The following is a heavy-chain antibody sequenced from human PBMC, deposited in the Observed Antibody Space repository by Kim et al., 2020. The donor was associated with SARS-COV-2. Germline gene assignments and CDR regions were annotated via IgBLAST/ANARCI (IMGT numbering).Heavy chain of an antibody. CDR2: LSYDGSNE. CDR3: AREVVPRLTSGWYAAEFDY. Sequence: GGSLRLSCAASGFTFSSYAMHWVRQAPGKGLEWVAVLSYDGSNEYYADSVKGRFTISRDNSKSTLYLQMNSLRAGDTAVYYCAREVVPRLTSGWYAAEFDYWGQGTLVTVSS. D-gene: IGHD6-19*01. J-gene: IGHJ4*02. CDR1: GFTFSSYA. V-gene: IGHV3-30*14.